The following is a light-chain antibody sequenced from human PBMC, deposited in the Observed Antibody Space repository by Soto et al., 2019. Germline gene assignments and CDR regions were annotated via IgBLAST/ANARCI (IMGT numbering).Light chain of an antibody. J-gene: IGKJ5*01. V-gene: IGKV3-15*01. CDR2: DTS. CDR3: RQYGYSPIT. Sequence: VRRESAATLSVSPGEGATLSCRASQGIGDTLAWYQHKPGQTPRLLIYDTSTRATGVPTRFSGGGSGTDFTLTISRLEPEDFAVYYCRQYGYSPITFGQGTRLEIK. CDR1: QGIGDT.